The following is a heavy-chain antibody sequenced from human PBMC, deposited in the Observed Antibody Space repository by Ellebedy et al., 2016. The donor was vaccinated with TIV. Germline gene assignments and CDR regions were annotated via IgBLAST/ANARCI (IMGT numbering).Heavy chain of an antibody. Sequence: ASVKVSCXASGYTFTSYYMHWVRQAPGQGLEWMGIINPSGGSTSYAQKFQGRVTMTRDTSTSTVYMELSSLRSEDTAVYYCARSSFPAGWLLYPEVYFQHWGQGTLVTVSS. V-gene: IGHV1-46*01. D-gene: IGHD3-3*01. CDR3: ARSSFPAGWLLYPEVYFQH. CDR2: INPSGGST. J-gene: IGHJ1*01. CDR1: GYTFTSYY.